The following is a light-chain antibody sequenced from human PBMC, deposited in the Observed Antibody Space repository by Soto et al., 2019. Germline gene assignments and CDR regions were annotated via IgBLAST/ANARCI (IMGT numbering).Light chain of an antibody. V-gene: IGKV1-39*01. J-gene: IGKJ2*01. CDR1: QTISTY. Sequence: DIQMTQSPSSLSASVGDRVMITCRASQTISTYLNWYQQKPGTAPNLLIYDASTLQNGVPSRFRGSGSGTDFTLTISNLQPEDFATFYCQQSFSRPMYTFGQGTKVEIK. CDR3: QQSFSRPMYT. CDR2: DAS.